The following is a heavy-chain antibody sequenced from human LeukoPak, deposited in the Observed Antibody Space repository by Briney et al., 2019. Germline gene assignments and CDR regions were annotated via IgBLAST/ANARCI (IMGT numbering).Heavy chain of an antibody. V-gene: IGHV3-30*04. CDR2: ISYDGSNK. CDR1: GFTYTKHA. CDR3: ARTLIEYSVSSCYFDY. Sequence: GGTLRLSCAASGFTYTKHAMHWVRQAPGKGLEWVAVISYDGSNKKYADSVKGRFTISRDNSKNTLYLQMNSLRAEDTAVYYCARTLIEYSVSSCYFDYWGQGTLVTVSS. D-gene: IGHD6-6*01. J-gene: IGHJ4*02.